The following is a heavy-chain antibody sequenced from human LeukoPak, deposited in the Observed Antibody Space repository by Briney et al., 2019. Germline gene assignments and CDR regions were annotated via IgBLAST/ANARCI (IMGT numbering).Heavy chain of an antibody. Sequence: GGSLRLSCAASGFPFSTYGMHWVRQAPGKGLEWVAVIWYDGSNKYYADSVKGRFTISRDNSKNTLYLQMNSLRAEDTAVYYCARIWFGELFLDYWGQGTLVTVSS. V-gene: IGHV3-33*01. CDR1: GFPFSTYG. CDR3: ARIWFGELFLDY. CDR2: IWYDGSNK. D-gene: IGHD3-10*01. J-gene: IGHJ4*02.